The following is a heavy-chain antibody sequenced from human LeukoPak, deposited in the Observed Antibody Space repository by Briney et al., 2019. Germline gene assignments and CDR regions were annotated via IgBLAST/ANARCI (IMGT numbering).Heavy chain of an antibody. V-gene: IGHV4-59*12. J-gene: IGHJ4*02. CDR2: IYYSGST. CDR3: ARGPPTDDFWSGYYPFDY. Sequence: SETLSLTCTVSGGSISSYYWSWIRQPPGKGLEWIGYIYYSGSTNYNPSLKSRVTISVDTSKNQFSLKLSSVTAADTAVYYCARGPPTDDFWSGYYPFDYWGQGTLVTVSS. CDR1: GGSISSYY. D-gene: IGHD3-3*01.